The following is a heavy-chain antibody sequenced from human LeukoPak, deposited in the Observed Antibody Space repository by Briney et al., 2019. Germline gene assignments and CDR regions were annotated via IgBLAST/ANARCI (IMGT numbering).Heavy chain of an antibody. CDR1: GFTFSSYG. V-gene: IGHV3-33*01. J-gene: IGHJ6*02. CDR2: IWYDGSNK. CDR3: ARQRGTAAYGSGSYRYYYYGMDV. D-gene: IGHD3-10*01. Sequence: GGSLRLSCAASGFTFSSYGMHWVRQAPGKGLEWVAVIWYDGSNKYYADSVKGRFTISRDNSKNTLYLRMNSLRAEDTAVYYCARQRGTAAYGSGSYRYYYYGMDVWGQGTTITVSS.